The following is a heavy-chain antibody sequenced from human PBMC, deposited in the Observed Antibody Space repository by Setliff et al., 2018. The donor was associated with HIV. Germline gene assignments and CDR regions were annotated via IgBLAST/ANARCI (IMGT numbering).Heavy chain of an antibody. V-gene: IGHV1-46*01. J-gene: IGHJ4*02. CDR3: ARDRTAGYIYDYGY. D-gene: IGHD3-16*01. CDR2: VNPSGGST. Sequence: ASVKVSCKASGYTFTSYCIHWVRQAPGQGLEWLGLVNPSGGSTAYAQKFQGRVTMTSDTSTNTVYMDLSGLRSDDTAVYYCARDRTAGYIYDYGYWGQGTLVTISS. CDR1: GYTFTSYC.